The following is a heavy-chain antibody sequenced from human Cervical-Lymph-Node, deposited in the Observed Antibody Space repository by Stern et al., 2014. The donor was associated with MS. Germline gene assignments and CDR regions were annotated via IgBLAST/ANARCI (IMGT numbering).Heavy chain of an antibody. CDR2: MNPNSGDT. D-gene: IGHD2-2*01. J-gene: IGHJ4*02. CDR3: ARVLSRAIGGYVIAH. V-gene: IGHV1-8*01. Sequence: QVQLVESGSEVKKPGASVKVSCKASGYTFTRYDINWVRQAPGQGLEWMGRMNPNSGDTGFSPKFEGRVTMTRNTSISTAYLELSSLTSDDTAIYFCARVLSRAIGGYVIAHWGRGTLVTVSS. CDR1: GYTFTRYD.